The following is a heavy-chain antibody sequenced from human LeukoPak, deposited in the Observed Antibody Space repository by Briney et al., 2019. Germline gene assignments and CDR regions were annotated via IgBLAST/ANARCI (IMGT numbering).Heavy chain of an antibody. CDR2: IIPRYDSP. Sequence: SVKVSCKASGGTFNSYSISWVRKAPGQGLEWMGEIIPRYDSPNHAHKYQGRVTFSADDSTATAYMELSSLRFEDTAVYYCARGFDWLDSWGQGTQVSVSS. J-gene: IGHJ5*01. CDR1: GGTFNSYS. V-gene: IGHV1-69*01. CDR3: ARGFDWLDS.